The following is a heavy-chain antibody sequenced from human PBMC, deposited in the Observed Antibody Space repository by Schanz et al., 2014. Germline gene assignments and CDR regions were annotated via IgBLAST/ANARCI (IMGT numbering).Heavy chain of an antibody. CDR2: ISGSGGNT. J-gene: IGHJ4*02. CDR1: GFSFGNYG. CDR3: AKDAENTAMITDYFDY. Sequence: EVQLVQSGGGLVQPGGSLRLSCEASGFSFGNYGMSWVRQAPGRGLEWVSIISGSGGNTYYADAVRGRFTISRDNSKTTVYLQMNSLRAEDTAVYYCAKDAENTAMITDYFDYWGQGTLVTVSS. D-gene: IGHD5-18*01. V-gene: IGHV3-23*04.